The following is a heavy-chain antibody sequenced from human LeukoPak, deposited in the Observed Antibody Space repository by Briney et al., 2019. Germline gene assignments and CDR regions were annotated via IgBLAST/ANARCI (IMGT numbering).Heavy chain of an antibody. V-gene: IGHV3-23*01. CDR3: AKVYGDYFDY. J-gene: IGHJ4*02. D-gene: IGHD4/OR15-4a*01. CDR2: ISGSGGST. Sequence: GGSLRVSCAASGFTFSSYAMSWVRQAPGNGLEWVSAISGSGGSTYYADSVKGRSTISRDNSKNTLYLQMNSLRAEDTAVYYCAKVYGDYFDYWGQGTLVTVSS. CDR1: GFTFSSYA.